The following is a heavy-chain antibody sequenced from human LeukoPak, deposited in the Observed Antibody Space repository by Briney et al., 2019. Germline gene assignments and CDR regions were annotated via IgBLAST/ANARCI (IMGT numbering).Heavy chain of an antibody. J-gene: IGHJ5*01. CDR2: INRRGTT. CDR1: EGSFSDYY. V-gene: IGHV4-34*01. Sequence: SETLSLTCGVYEGSFSDYYWSWSRQPPGEGLEWIGEINRRGTTNYNPSLKTRVTISIDTSKNQFALKLTSVTAADTAVYYCARDGGSNNYWFDSWGQGTLVTVSS. D-gene: IGHD4-23*01. CDR3: ARDGGSNNYWFDS.